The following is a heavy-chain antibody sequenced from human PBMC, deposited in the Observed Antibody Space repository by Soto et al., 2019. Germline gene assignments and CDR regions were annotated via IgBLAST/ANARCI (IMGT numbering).Heavy chain of an antibody. CDR2: ITYDGSTK. CDR3: SRDVGSQADFCSTSGMDV. J-gene: IGHJ6*02. CDR1: GLSFGDDA. V-gene: IGHV3-30-3*01. D-gene: IGHD2-2*01. Sequence: PGGSLRLSCAATGLSFGDDAMHWVRQAPGKGLEWVAVITYDGSTKFYADSVRGRFTISRDNSKSTLYLQMASLISKDTAVYYCSRDVGSQADFCSTSGMDVWGLGTTVTVS.